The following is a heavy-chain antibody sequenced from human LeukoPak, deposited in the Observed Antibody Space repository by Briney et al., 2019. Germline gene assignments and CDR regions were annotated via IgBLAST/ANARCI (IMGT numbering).Heavy chain of an antibody. D-gene: IGHD2-2*01. V-gene: IGHV3-23*01. CDR3: AKATARYCSSTICYLDY. CDR1: GFPFSTYA. Sequence: GGSLRLSCAASGFPFSTYAMICVRQTPGRGLEWVSRISGTGGDTYYADSVKGRFTISRDNSKNTLYLQMNSLRAEDTALYYCAKATARYCSSTICYLDYWGQGTLVTVSS. J-gene: IGHJ4*02. CDR2: ISGTGGDT.